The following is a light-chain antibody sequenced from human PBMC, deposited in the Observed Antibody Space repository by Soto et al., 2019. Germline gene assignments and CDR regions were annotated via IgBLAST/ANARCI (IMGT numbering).Light chain of an antibody. CDR3: QQYGSSPPIT. Sequence: VLTQSPVTLSLSPGERATLSCRASQSVISNYLAWYQQKPGQAPRLLIYVTSRRATGIPDRFSGSGSGTDFTLTISRLEPEDFAVYYCQQYGSSPPITFGQGTRLEIK. CDR2: VTS. CDR1: QSVISNY. V-gene: IGKV3-20*01. J-gene: IGKJ5*01.